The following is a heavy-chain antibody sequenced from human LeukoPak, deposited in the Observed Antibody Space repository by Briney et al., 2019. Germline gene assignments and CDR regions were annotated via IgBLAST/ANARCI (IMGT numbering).Heavy chain of an antibody. CDR1: GGSFTGYY. J-gene: IGHJ3*02. CDR3: ARSPLELRGAFDI. D-gene: IGHD1-26*01. V-gene: IGHV4-59*06. CDR2: IYYSGST. Sequence: SETLSLTCGVFGGSFTGYYWTWIRHPPGKGLEWIGYIYYSGSTYYNPSLKSRVTISVDTSKNQFSLKLSSVTAADTAVYYCARSPLELRGAFDIWGQGTMVTVSS.